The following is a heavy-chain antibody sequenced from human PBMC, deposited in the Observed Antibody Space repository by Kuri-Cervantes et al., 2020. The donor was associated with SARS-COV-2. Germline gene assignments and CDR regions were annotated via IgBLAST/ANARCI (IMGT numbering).Heavy chain of an antibody. Sequence: ASVKVSCKASGYTFTSYGISWVRQAPGQGLEWMGWISAYNGNTNYAQKLQGRVTITRDTSASTAYMELSSLRSEDTAVYYCARDRRGFPGWFDPWGQGTLVTVSS. V-gene: IGHV1-18*01. CDR1: GYTFTSYG. CDR3: ARDRRGFPGWFDP. CDR2: ISAYNGNT. D-gene: IGHD5-12*01. J-gene: IGHJ5*02.